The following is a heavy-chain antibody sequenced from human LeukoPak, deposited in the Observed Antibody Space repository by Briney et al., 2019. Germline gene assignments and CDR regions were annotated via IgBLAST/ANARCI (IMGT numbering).Heavy chain of an antibody. J-gene: IGHJ1*01. CDR3: ASRGISRGSEYFQD. CDR2: IYYTGST. D-gene: IGHD2/OR15-2a*01. CDR1: GGSISSRSYY. Sequence: SETLSLTCTVSGGSISSRSYYWGWIRQPAGKGLEWIGSIYYTGSTYYNPSLRSRVTISGDTSKNQFSLKLTSVTAADTAVYYCASRGISRGSEYFQDWGQGTLVTVSS. V-gene: IGHV4-39*01.